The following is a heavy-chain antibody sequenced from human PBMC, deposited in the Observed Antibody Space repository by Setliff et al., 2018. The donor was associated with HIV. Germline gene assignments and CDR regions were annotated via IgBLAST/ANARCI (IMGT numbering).Heavy chain of an antibody. J-gene: IGHJ6*03. Sequence: PSETLSLTCNVSGGSISSGSYYWTWIRQPAGKGLEWIGRVDTTGNTNYNPSLNSRVTILADTSKNHLSLELRSVTAADSAIYYCARDVRWELFPGYFYYYYMDVWGTGTTVTVSS. V-gene: IGHV4-61*02. D-gene: IGHD3-10*01. CDR3: ARDVRWELFPGYFYYYYMDV. CDR2: VDTTGNT. CDR1: GGSISSGSYY.